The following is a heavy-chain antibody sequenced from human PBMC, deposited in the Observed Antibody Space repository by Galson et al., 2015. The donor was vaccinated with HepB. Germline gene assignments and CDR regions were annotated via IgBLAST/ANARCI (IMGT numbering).Heavy chain of an antibody. CDR1: GFTFSSYS. CDR3: ARGELGYCSSTSCYTPYYYYGMDV. CDR2: ISSSSSTI. Sequence: SLRLSCAASGFTFSSYSMNWVRQAPGKGLEWVSYISSSSSTIYYADSVKGRFTISRDNAKNSLYLQMNSLRDEDTAVYYCARGELGYCSSTSCYTPYYYYGMDVWGQGTTVTVSS. D-gene: IGHD2-2*02. J-gene: IGHJ6*02. V-gene: IGHV3-48*02.